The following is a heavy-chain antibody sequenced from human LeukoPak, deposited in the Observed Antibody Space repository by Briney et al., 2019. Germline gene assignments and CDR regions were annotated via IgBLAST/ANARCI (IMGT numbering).Heavy chain of an antibody. J-gene: IGHJ6*03. CDR3: ARGDYDFWSGYPGYYYYYYMDV. V-gene: IGHV3-21*01. CDR2: ISSSSSYI. Sequence: TGGSLRLSCAASGFTFSSYSMNWVRQAPGKGLEWVSSISSSSSYIYYADSVKGRFTISRDNDKNSLYLQMNSLRAEDTAVYYCARGDYDFWSGYPGYYYYYYMDVWGKGTTVTVSS. CDR1: GFTFSSYS. D-gene: IGHD3-3*01.